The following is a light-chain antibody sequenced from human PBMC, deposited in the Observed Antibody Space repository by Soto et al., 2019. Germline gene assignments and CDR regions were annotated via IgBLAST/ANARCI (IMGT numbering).Light chain of an antibody. J-gene: IGLJ2*01. Sequence: QSALTQPPSASGSPGQSVTISCTGTSSNVGGYNYVSCYQQHPGKAPKLMDYEVTKRPSGVPDRFSGSKSGNTASLTVSGLQAEDEADYYCSSYAGSNNLVFGGGTKVTVL. CDR2: EVT. CDR1: SSNVGGYNY. V-gene: IGLV2-8*01. CDR3: SSYAGSNNLV.